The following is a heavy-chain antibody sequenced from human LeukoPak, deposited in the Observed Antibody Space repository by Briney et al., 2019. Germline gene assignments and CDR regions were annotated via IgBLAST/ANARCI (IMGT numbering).Heavy chain of an antibody. CDR1: GGTFSSYA. V-gene: IGHV1-69*04. CDR2: IIPILGIA. D-gene: IGHD5-24*01. J-gene: IGHJ6*02. CDR3: AREPVEMATIHYYGMDV. Sequence: ASVKVSCKASGGTFSSYAISWVRHAPGQGLEWMGRIIPILGIANYAQKFQGRVTITADKSTSTAYMELSSLRSEDTAVYYCAREPVEMATIHYYGMDVWGQGTTVTVSS.